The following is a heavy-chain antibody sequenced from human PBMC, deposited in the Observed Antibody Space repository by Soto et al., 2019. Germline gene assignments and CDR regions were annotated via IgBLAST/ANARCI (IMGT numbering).Heavy chain of an antibody. Sequence: SVTLSLTCTVSGGSINTFYWSWVRQPAGKGLEWIGRIFSSGSTSFNPSLESRVAMSVDTSKNHFSLNLSSVTAADMAVYYCAREGSXSAYNFAHGIQLWSFDFWGQGALVTVSS. CDR3: AREGSXSAYNFAHGIQLWSFDF. CDR2: IFSSGST. V-gene: IGHV4-4*07. D-gene: IGHD5-12*01. J-gene: IGHJ4*02. CDR1: GGSINTFY.